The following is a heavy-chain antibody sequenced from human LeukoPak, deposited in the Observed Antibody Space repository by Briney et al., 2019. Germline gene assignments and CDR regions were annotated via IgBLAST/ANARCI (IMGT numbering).Heavy chain of an antibody. D-gene: IGHD3-10*01. CDR2: INHSGST. CDR3: ARGITMVRGVIGPYYYYGMDV. J-gene: IGHJ6*02. CDR1: GGSFSGYY. Sequence: SETLSLTCAVYGGSFSGYYWSWIRQPPGKGLEWIGEINHSGSTNYNPSLKSRVTISVDTSKNQFSLKLSPVTAADTAVYYCARGITMVRGVIGPYYYYGMDVWGQGTTVTVSS. V-gene: IGHV4-34*01.